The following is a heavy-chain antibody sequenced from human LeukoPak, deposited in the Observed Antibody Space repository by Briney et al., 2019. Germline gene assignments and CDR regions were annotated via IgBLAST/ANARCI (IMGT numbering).Heavy chain of an antibody. D-gene: IGHD3-10*01. V-gene: IGHV3-23*01. CDR2: ISGSAGST. Sequence: GGSLRLSCPASGFTLTSYGMSWVRQAPGKGLEWVSGISGSAGSTHYADSVKGRFTISRDDSKNTLYLQMNSLRAEDTAVYYCAKEGRRNFGSGSYYEGNFMDDWGKGTTVTVSS. J-gene: IGHJ6*03. CDR1: GFTLTSYG. CDR3: AKEGRRNFGSGSYYEGNFMDD.